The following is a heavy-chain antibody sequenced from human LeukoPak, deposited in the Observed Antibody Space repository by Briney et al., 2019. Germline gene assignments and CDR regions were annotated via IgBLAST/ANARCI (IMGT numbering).Heavy chain of an antibody. V-gene: IGHV3-23*01. CDR3: AKRESGGFDY. D-gene: IGHD2-15*01. Sequence: GGSLRLSCAASGFTFSSYWMSWVRQAPGKGLEWVSAISGSGASTYYADSVKGRFTISRDNSKNTLYLQMNSLRAEDTAVYYCAKRESGGFDYWGQGTLVTVSS. J-gene: IGHJ4*02. CDR1: GFTFSSYW. CDR2: ISGSGAST.